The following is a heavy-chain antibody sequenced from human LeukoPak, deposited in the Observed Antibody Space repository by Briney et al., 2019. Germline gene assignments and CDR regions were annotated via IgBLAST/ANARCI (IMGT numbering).Heavy chain of an antibody. CDR2: ISWNSGSI. CDR3: AKGDSSGYYIFDY. D-gene: IGHD3-22*01. Sequence: QSGGSLRLSCAASGFTFDDYAMHWVRQAPGKGLEWVSGISWNSGSIGYADSVKGRFTISRDNAKNSLYLQMNSLRAEDTALYYCAKGDSSGYYIFDYWGQGTLVTVSS. V-gene: IGHV3-9*01. J-gene: IGHJ4*02. CDR1: GFTFDDYA.